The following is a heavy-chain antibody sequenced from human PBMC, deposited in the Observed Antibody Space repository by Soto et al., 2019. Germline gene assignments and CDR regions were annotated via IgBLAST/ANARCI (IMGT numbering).Heavy chain of an antibody. Sequence: PSETLSLTCTVSGGSISSSSYYWGWIRQPPGKGLEWIGSIYYSGSTYYNPSLKSRVTISVDTSKNQFSLKLSSVTAADTAVYYCASGGGGYYDSSGYYPGWGQGTLVTVSS. D-gene: IGHD3-22*01. J-gene: IGHJ4*02. CDR3: ASGGGGYYDSSGYYPG. V-gene: IGHV4-39*01. CDR2: IYYSGST. CDR1: GGSISSSSYY.